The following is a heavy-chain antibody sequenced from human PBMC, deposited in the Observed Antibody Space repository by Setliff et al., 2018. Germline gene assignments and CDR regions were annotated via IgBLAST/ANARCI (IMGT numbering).Heavy chain of an antibody. V-gene: IGHV1-18*01. Sequence: ASVKVSCKTSGYNFITFGISWVRQAPGQGLEWMGWISPYNEKTNYAEKFRGRVTMTTDTSTTTVYMEVASLRSDDTAVYYCVRGPGPSVVVAMPFDRWGQGTLVTV. D-gene: IGHD5-12*01. CDR1: GYNFITFG. J-gene: IGHJ4*02. CDR2: ISPYNEKT. CDR3: VRGPGPSVVVAMPFDR.